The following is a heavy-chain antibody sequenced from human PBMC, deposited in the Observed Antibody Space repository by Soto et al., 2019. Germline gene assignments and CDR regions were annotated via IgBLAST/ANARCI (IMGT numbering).Heavy chain of an antibody. CDR3: AKGKNREIVVVVAATGEDWFDP. J-gene: IGHJ5*02. V-gene: IGHV3-23*01. D-gene: IGHD2-15*01. CDR1: GFTFSSYA. CDR2: ISGSGGST. Sequence: GGSLRLSCAASGFTFSSYAMSWVRQAPGKGLEWVSAISGSGGSTYYADSVKGRFTISRDNSKNTLYLQMNSLRAEDTAVYYCAKGKNREIVVVVAATGEDWFDPWGQGTLVTVSS.